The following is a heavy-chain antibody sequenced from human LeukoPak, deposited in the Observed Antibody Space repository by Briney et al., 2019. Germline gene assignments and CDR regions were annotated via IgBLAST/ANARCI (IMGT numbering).Heavy chain of an antibody. CDR2: ISYAGGNE. CDR1: GFTFSHYP. Sequence: QAGGSLRISCAASGFTFSHYPMHWVGQAPGKGLEWVSVISYAGGNEYYADSVKGRFTISRDNSKTTLYLQMNSLRTEDTAFYYCARGALPSHLYFYMDVWGRGTTVTVSS. CDR3: ARGALPSHLYFYMDV. J-gene: IGHJ6*03. V-gene: IGHV3-30-3*01.